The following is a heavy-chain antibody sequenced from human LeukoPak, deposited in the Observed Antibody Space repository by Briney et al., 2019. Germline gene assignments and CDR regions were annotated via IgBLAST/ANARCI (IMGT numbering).Heavy chain of an antibody. CDR2: ISSSGSTI. J-gene: IGHJ4*02. CDR1: GFTFSSYE. D-gene: IGHD5-12*01. V-gene: IGHV3-48*03. Sequence: PGGSLRLSCAASGFTFSSYEMDWVRQAPGKGLEWLSYISSSGSTIYYADSLKGRFTISRDNAKNSLYLQMNSLRAEDTAVYYCARERGGYSGYAALDYWGQGTLVTVS. CDR3: ARERGGYSGYAALDY.